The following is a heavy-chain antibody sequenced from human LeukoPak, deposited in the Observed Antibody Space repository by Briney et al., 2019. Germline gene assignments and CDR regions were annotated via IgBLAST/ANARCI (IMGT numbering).Heavy chain of an antibody. CDR1: GYTFTGYY. V-gene: IGHV1-2*06. J-gene: IGHJ6*03. CDR2: INPKSGGT. CDR3: ASLYGQYYYMDV. D-gene: IGHD2/OR15-2a*01. Sequence: GSVKVSCKASGYTFTGYYMQWVRQAPGQGVEGMGRINPKSGGTNYAQKFQGRVTMTRDTSISTAYMALSRLRSDDTAVYYCASLYGQYYYMDVWGKGTTVTVSS.